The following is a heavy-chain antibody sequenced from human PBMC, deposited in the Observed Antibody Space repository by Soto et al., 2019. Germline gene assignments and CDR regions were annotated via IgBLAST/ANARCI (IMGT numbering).Heavy chain of an antibody. CDR3: ARETYDILTGYYSPFDY. D-gene: IGHD3-9*01. CDR2: IIPILGIA. Sequence: SVKVSCKASGGTFSSYTISWVRQAPGQGLEWMGRIIPILGIANYAQKFQGRVTITADKSTSTAYMELSSLRSEDTAVYYCARETYDILTGYYSPFDYWGQGTLVTVSS. V-gene: IGHV1-69*04. J-gene: IGHJ4*02. CDR1: GGTFSSYT.